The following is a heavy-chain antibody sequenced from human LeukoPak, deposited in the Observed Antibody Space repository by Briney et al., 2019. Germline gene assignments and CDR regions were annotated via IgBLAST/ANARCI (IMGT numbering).Heavy chain of an antibody. J-gene: IGHJ3*02. CDR3: ARRYCGGDCYAFDI. CDR1: GGSISSGGYS. CDR2: IYHSGST. Sequence: SETLSLTCAVSGGSISSGGYSRSWIRQPPGKGLEWIGYIYHSGSTYYNPSLKSRVTISVDRSKNQFSLKLSSVTAADTAVYYCARRYCGGDCYAFDIWGQGTMVTVSS. D-gene: IGHD2-21*02. V-gene: IGHV4-30-2*01.